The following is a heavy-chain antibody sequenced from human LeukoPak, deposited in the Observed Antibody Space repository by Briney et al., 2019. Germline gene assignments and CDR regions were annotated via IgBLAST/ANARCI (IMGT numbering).Heavy chain of an antibody. J-gene: IGHJ6*02. CDR2: INPNSGGT. V-gene: IGHV1-2*02. Sequence: ASVKVSCKASGYTFTGYYMHWVRQAPGQGLEWMGWINPNSGGTNYAQKLQGRVTMTTDTSTSTAYMELRSLRSDDTAVYYCARDGRSSFYNYYYYYGMDVWGQGTTVTVSS. CDR3: ARDGRSSFYNYYYYYGMDV. CDR1: GYTFTGYY. D-gene: IGHD6-13*01.